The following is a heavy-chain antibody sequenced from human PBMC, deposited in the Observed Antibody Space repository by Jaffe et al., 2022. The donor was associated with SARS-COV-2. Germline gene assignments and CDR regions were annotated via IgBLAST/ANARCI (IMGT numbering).Heavy chain of an antibody. V-gene: IGHV1-8*01. CDR2: MNPNDGNR. CDR1: GYTFTTYD. CDR3: ARGPSFGTNYVIAGKVNFYYMDV. Sequence: QVQLLQSGAEVKYPGASVRVSCRASGYTFTTYDINWVRQATGQGLEWMGWMNPNDGNRLFAQKFRGRVTMTRDTSIATAYMELSGLRSEDTAVYYCARGPSFGTNYVIAGKVNFYYMDVWGEGTTVTVSS. J-gene: IGHJ6*03. D-gene: IGHD1-1*01.